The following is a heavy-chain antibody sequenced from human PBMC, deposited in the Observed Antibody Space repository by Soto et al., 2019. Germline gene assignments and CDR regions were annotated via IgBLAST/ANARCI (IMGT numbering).Heavy chain of an antibody. V-gene: IGHV1-69*06. CDR3: GRGGGWELHGGGFDY. J-gene: IGHJ4*02. CDR2: IIPIFGTA. Sequence: QVQLVQSGAEVKKPGSSVKVSCKASGGTFSSYAISWVRQAPGQGLEWMGGIIPIFGTANYAQKFQGRVTTPADKPTSTAYVERSSLRSEDTAVYCGGRGGGWELHGGGFDYWGQGTLVTVSS. CDR1: GGTFSSYA. D-gene: IGHD1-26*01.